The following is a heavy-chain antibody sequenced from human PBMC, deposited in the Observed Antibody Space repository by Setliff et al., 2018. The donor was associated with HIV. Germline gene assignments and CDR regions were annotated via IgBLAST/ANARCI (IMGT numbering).Heavy chain of an antibody. J-gene: IGHJ3*02. D-gene: IGHD3-22*01. Sequence: GESLKISCQGSGYSFSSYWIGWVRQMPGKGLEWMGIIHPGDSDTRYSPSFQGQVIISADKSINTAYLQWNSLKASDTAMYYCARITYYYDSSAYLLYDAVDIWGQGTMVTVSS. V-gene: IGHV5-51*01. CDR3: ARITYYYDSSAYLLYDAVDI. CDR2: IHPGDSDT. CDR1: GYSFSSYW.